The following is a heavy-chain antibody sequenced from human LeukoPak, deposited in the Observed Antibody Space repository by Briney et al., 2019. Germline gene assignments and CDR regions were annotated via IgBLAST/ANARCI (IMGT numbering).Heavy chain of an antibody. V-gene: IGHV3-30*18. CDR1: GFTFSSYG. D-gene: IGHD3-9*01. CDR3: AKDHQWDDILTGYYFPDY. CDR2: ISYDGSNK. Sequence: PGGSLRLSCAASGFTFSSYGMHWVRQAPGKGLEWVAVISYDGSNKYYADSVKGRFTISRDNSKNTLYLQMNSLRAEDTAVYYCAKDHQWDDILTGYYFPDYWGQGTLVTVSS. J-gene: IGHJ4*02.